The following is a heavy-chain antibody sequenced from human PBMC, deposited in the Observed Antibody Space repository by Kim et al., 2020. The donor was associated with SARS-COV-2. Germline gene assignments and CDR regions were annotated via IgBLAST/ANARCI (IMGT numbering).Heavy chain of an antibody. Sequence: GGSLRLSCAASGFTFSSYAMSWVRQAPGKGLEWVSAISGSGGSTYYADSVKGRFTISRDNSKNTLYLQMNSLRAEDTAVYYCAKQGIVVVITYGFDYWGQGTLVTVSS. J-gene: IGHJ4*02. CDR3: AKQGIVVVITYGFDY. CDR1: GFTFSSYA. V-gene: IGHV3-23*01. D-gene: IGHD3-22*01. CDR2: ISGSGGST.